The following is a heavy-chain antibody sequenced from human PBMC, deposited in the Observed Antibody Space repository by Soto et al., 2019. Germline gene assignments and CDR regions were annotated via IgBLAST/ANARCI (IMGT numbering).Heavy chain of an antibody. Sequence: AGGSLRLSCATSGFGFSSYAMSWVRQVAGKGLEWVSTISGSGGTTHYTDSVKGRFTTSRDNFKNTLFLQMNSLRAEDTAIYYCTKDYTYDFATYKRFDFWGQGVMVTVSS. V-gene: IGHV3-23*01. D-gene: IGHD2-15*01. CDR2: ISGSGGTT. CDR3: TKDYTYDFATYKRFDF. CDR1: GFGFSSYA. J-gene: IGHJ4*02.